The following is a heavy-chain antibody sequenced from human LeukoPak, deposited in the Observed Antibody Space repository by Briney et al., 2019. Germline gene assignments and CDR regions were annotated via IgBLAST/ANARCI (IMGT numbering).Heavy chain of an antibody. V-gene: IGHV3-23*01. Sequence: PGGSQRLSSAASGFTFSSYGMSWVRQAPGKGLEWVSAISGSGGSTYYADSVKGRFTISRDNSKNTLYLQMNSLRAEDTAVYYCAKDYGDYYYYYMDVWGKGTTVTISS. CDR2: ISGSGGST. CDR1: GFTFSSYG. J-gene: IGHJ6*03. CDR3: AKDYGDYYYYYMDV. D-gene: IGHD4-17*01.